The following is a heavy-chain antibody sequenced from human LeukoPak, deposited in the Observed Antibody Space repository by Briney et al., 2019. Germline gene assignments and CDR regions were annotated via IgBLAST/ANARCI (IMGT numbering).Heavy chain of an antibody. CDR3: ALRVTTPPVYFDY. D-gene: IGHD4-17*01. Sequence: PGGSLRLSCAASGFTVSSNYMSWVRQAPGKGLEWVSAISGSGGSTYYADSVKGRFTISRDNSKNTLYLQMNSLRAEDTAVYYWALRVTTPPVYFDYWGQGPLVPVSS. V-gene: IGHV3-23*01. J-gene: IGHJ4*02. CDR1: GFTVSSNY. CDR2: ISGSGGST.